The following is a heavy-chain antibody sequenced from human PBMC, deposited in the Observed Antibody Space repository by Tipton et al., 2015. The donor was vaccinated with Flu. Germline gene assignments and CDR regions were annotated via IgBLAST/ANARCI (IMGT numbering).Heavy chain of an antibody. V-gene: IGHV4-31*03. CDR2: MYNSGTT. J-gene: IGHJ4*02. CDR1: GGSISSGGYY. Sequence: LRLSCTVSGGSISSGGYYWSWVRQLPGKGLEWIGYMYNSGTTYYNPSLKSRLTISGDTSKNQFSLRLTSVTAADTAVYYCARDRGWPAALDYWSQGILVAVSS. CDR3: ARDRGWPAALDY. D-gene: IGHD3-10*01.